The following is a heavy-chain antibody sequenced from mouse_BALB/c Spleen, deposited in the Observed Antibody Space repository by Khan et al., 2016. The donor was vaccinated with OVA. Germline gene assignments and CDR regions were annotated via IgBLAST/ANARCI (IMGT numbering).Heavy chain of an antibody. CDR2: MTPSNGYT. CDR3: ARVEHYHANYGAWFAY. Sequence: QVQLQQSGAELARPGASVKMSCKASGYTFTSYTMHWVKQRPGQGLERIGYMTPSNGYTNYNQKFRDKSPLTADKSSSTAYMQLRSLTSEDSAVNCSARVEHYHANYGAWFAYWGQGTLVTVSA. CDR1: GYTFTSYT. J-gene: IGHJ3*01. D-gene: IGHD1-1*01. V-gene: IGHV1-4*01.